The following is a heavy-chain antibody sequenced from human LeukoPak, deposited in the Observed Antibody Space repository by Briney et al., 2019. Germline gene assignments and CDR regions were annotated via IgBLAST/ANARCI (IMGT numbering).Heavy chain of an antibody. V-gene: IGHV3-48*01. J-gene: IGHJ4*02. CDR2: ISSRSATI. CDR1: GFTFSSYS. D-gene: IGHD6-13*01. CDR3: ARDPLSSSSFDL. Sequence: GGSLRLSCAASGFTFSSYSMNWVRQAPGKGLEWVSYISSRSATIYYADSVKGRFAISRDNAKNSLYLQMNSLRAEDTAVYYCARDPLSSSSFDLWGQGTLVTVSS.